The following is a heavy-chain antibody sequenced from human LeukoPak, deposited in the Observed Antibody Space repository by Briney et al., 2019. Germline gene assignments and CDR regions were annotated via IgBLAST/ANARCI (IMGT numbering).Heavy chain of an antibody. Sequence: PRGCLRLSCAASGVTFSSHSMNWIRQAPGKGLEWISFIDYGGSPIYYADSVKGRFTISRDDAKNSLYLHMNSLRAEDTAIYYCAREYDSRARFDLWGQGTLGHVSS. V-gene: IGHV3-48*01. D-gene: IGHD4-11*01. CDR1: GVTFSSHS. J-gene: IGHJ4*02. CDR2: IDYGGSPI. CDR3: AREYDSRARFDL.